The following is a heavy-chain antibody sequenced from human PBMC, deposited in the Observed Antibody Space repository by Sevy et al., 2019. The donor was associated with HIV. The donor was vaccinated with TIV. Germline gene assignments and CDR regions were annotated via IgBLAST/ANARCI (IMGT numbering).Heavy chain of an antibody. V-gene: IGHV3-7*01. J-gene: IGHJ2*01. D-gene: IGHD1-7*01. Sequence: GGSLRLSCAASGFTFSSYWMSWVRQAPGKGLEWVAKIKQDGSEKYYVDSVKGRFTISRDNAKNSLYLQMNSLRAEDRAVYYCARGRNYGRGYFDLWGRGTLVTVSS. CDR1: GFTFSSYW. CDR3: ARGRNYGRGYFDL. CDR2: IKQDGSEK.